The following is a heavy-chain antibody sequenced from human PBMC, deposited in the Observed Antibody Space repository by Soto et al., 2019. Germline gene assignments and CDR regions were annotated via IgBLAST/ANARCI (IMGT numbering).Heavy chain of an antibody. CDR2: INPKSGGT. V-gene: IGHV1-2*04. CDR3: ARGHSTDCSNGVCSFFYNHEMDV. CDR1: GDTFTANY. Sequence: ASVKVSCKASGDTFTANYIHWVRQAPGQGFEWMGRINPKSGGTSTAQKFQGWVTMTRDRSISTVYMELTRLRSDDTAVYFCARGHSTDCSNGVCSFFYNHEMDVWGQGTTVTVSS. D-gene: IGHD2-8*01. J-gene: IGHJ6*02.